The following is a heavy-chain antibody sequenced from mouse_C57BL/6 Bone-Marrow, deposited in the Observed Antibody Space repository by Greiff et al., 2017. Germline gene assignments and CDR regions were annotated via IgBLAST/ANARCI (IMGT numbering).Heavy chain of an antibody. V-gene: IGHV1-64*01. D-gene: IGHD1-2*01. CDR3: ARSGYYGPGYYFDY. J-gene: IGHJ2*01. Sequence: VQLQQPGAELVKPGASVTLSCKASGYTFTSYWMHWVKQRPGQGLEWIGMIHPNSGSTNYNEKFKSKDTLTVDKSSSTAYMQLSSLTSEDSAVDYCARSGYYGPGYYFDYWGQGTTLTVSS. CDR2: IHPNSGST. CDR1: GYTFTSYW.